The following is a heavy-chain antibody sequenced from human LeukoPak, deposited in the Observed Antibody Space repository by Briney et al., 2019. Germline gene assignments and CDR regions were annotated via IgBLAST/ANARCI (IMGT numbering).Heavy chain of an antibody. V-gene: IGHV4-39*07. D-gene: IGHD2-15*01. Sequence: SETLSLTCTVSGGSTSSGTYYWGWIRQSPGKGLEWIGSVFYSGNTYYNPSLMSRVTISVDTSKNQFSLKLYSVTAADTAVYYCARVGYCSGDDCYVNFHCYYYCMDVWGKGTTVTISS. CDR2: VFYSGNT. J-gene: IGHJ6*03. CDR1: GGSTSSGTYY. CDR3: ARVGYCSGDDCYVNFHCYYYCMDV.